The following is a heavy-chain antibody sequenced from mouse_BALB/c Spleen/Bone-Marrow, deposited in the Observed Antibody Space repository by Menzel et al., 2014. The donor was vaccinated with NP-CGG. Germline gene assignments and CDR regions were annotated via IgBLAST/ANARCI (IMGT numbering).Heavy chain of an antibody. CDR1: GYTFTSYW. Sequence: QVQLQQPGTELVKPGASVKLSCKASGYTFTSYWMHWVKQRPGQGLEWIGEINPNSGRKNYNEKFKSKATLTVDRSSSTAYMQLSSLTSEDSALYYCARKKYGNYDHFDYWGQGTTLTVSS. CDR2: INPNSGRK. D-gene: IGHD2-10*02. CDR3: ARKKYGNYDHFDY. J-gene: IGHJ2*01. V-gene: IGHV1S81*02.